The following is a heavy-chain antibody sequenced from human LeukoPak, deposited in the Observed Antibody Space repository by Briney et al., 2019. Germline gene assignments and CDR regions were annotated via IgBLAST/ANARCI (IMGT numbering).Heavy chain of an antibody. CDR3: ARDRPRYDFWSGYSPRRDY. CDR1: GFTFSSYE. Sequence: GGSLRLSCAASGFTFSSYEMNWVRQAPGKGLEWVSYISSSGSTIYYADSVKGRFTISRDNAKNSLYLQMNSLRAEDTAVYYCARDRPRYDFWSGYSPRRDYWGQGTLVTVSS. D-gene: IGHD3-3*01. V-gene: IGHV3-48*03. CDR2: ISSSGSTI. J-gene: IGHJ4*02.